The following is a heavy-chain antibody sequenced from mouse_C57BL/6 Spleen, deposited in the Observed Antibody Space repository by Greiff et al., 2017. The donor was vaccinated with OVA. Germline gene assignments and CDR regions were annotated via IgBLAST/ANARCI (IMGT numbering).Heavy chain of an antibody. D-gene: IGHD2-2*01. Sequence: EVKLVESGPGLVKPSQSLSLTCSVTGYSITSGYYWNWIRQFPGNKLEWMGYISYDGSNNYNPSLKNRISITRDTSKNQFFLKLNSVTTEDTATYYCARDRGLDYAMDYWGQGTSVTVSS. CDR1: GYSITSGYY. V-gene: IGHV3-6*01. CDR2: ISYDGSN. J-gene: IGHJ4*01. CDR3: ARDRGLDYAMDY.